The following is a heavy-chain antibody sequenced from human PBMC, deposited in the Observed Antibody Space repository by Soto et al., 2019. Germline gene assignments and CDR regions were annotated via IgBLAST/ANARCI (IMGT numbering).Heavy chain of an antibody. CDR3: ARDRATTVLYYYGMDV. CDR1: GFTFSSYG. Sequence: QVQLVESGGGVVQPGRSLRLSCAASGFTFSSYGMHWVRQAPGKGLEWVAVIWYDGSNKYYADSVKGRFTISRDNSKNTLYLQMNSLRAEDTAVYYCARDRATTVLYYYGMDVWGQGTTVTVSS. D-gene: IGHD4-17*01. J-gene: IGHJ6*02. V-gene: IGHV3-33*01. CDR2: IWYDGSNK.